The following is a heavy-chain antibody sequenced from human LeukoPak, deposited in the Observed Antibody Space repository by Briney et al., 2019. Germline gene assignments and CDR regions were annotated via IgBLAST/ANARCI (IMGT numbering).Heavy chain of an antibody. D-gene: IGHD1-26*01. CDR3: AKSGRKYYPVLGLDF. V-gene: IGHV3-9*02. CDR2: ISWHTGTT. Sequence: GGFLRLSCAASGFPSDDYAMHWVRQAPGKGLEWVSGISWHTGTTGYAESVKGRFTVSSDSAKNSLYLQMNSLRVEDTALYYCAKSGRKYYPVLGLDFWGQGTLVTVSS. CDR1: GFPSDDYA. J-gene: IGHJ4*02.